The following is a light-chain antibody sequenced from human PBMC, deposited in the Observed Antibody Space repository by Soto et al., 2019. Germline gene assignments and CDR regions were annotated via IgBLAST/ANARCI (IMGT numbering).Light chain of an antibody. CDR1: QSVSSSS. Sequence: EIVLTQSPGTLSLSPGERATLSCRASQSVSSSSLAWYQQKPGQAPRLLIYGASSRATGIPDRFSGSGSGTDFTLTISRLAPEDFAVFYCQQYGSSPYTFGQGTKVEIK. J-gene: IGKJ2*01. CDR2: GAS. V-gene: IGKV3-20*01. CDR3: QQYGSSPYT.